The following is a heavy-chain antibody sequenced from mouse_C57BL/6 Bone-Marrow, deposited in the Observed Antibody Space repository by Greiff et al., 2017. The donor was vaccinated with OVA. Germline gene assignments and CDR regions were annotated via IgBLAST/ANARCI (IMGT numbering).Heavy chain of an antibody. CDR2: IDPNSGGT. CDR1: GYTFTSYW. CDR3: RITTVVATRYFDY. Sequence: QVQLKQPGAELVKPGASVKLSCKASGYTFTSYWMHWVKQRPGRGLEWIGRIDPNSGGTKYNEKFKSKATLTVDKPSSTAYMQLSSLTSEDSAVYYCRITTVVATRYFDYWGQGTTLTVSS. D-gene: IGHD1-1*01. V-gene: IGHV1-72*01. J-gene: IGHJ2*01.